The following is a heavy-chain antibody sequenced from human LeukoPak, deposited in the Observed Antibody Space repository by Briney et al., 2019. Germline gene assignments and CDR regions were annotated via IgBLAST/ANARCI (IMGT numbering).Heavy chain of an antibody. V-gene: IGHV3-23*01. Sequence: GGSLRLSCAASGFTFSDSAMICVRQAPGRGIEWVSGISRSGDRTYTEDSVKGRLTISRDNSKNTLYLQMNSLRAEDTAVYYCAKGNWNDDWGQGTPVTVSS. J-gene: IGHJ5*02. CDR3: AKGNWNDD. CDR1: GFTFSDSA. CDR2: ISRSGDRT.